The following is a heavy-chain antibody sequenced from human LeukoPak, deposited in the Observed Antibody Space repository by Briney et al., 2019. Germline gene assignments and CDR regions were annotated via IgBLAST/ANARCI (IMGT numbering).Heavy chain of an antibody. CDR1: GGSFSGYY. J-gene: IGHJ4*02. V-gene: IGHV4-34*01. D-gene: IGHD2-15*01. Sequence: SETLSLTCAVYGGSFSGYYWSWIRQPPGKGLEWIGEINHSGSTNYNPSLKSRVTISVDTSKNQFSLKLSSVTAADTAVYYCAREVVVVAANDYWGQGTLVTVSS. CDR3: AREVVVVAANDY. CDR2: INHSGST.